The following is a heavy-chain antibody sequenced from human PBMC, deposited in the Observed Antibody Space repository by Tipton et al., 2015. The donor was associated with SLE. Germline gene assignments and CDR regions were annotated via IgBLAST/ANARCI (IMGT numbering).Heavy chain of an antibody. CDR1: GGSISSYY. Sequence: TLSLTCTVSGGSISSYYWSWIRQPPGKGLEWIGYIYYNGSTNYNPSLKSRVTISVDTSKNQFSLKLNSVTAADTAVYYCAREGITIVRGVPKVYYGMDVWGQGTTVTVSS. CDR2: IYYNGST. J-gene: IGHJ6*02. V-gene: IGHV4-59*12. D-gene: IGHD3-10*01. CDR3: AREGITIVRGVPKVYYGMDV.